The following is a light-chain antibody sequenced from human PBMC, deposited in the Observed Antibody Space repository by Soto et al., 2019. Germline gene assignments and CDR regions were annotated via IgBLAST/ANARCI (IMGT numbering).Light chain of an antibody. Sequence: DIQMTQSPSTLSASVGDRVTITCRASQSNSSWLAWYQQKPGTAPNLLNYKASTLKSGVPTRFSGIGSGTEFIFTISSLQPDDSATYYCQQYNDNWTFGQGTKVDIK. CDR3: QQYNDNWT. V-gene: IGKV1-5*03. J-gene: IGKJ1*01. CDR2: KAS. CDR1: QSNSSW.